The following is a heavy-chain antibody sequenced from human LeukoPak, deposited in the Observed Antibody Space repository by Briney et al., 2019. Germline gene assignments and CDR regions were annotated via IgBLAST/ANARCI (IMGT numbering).Heavy chain of an antibody. CDR1: GGSISSSSYY. J-gene: IGHJ2*01. V-gene: IGHV4-39*01. CDR3: ARLSPTVMTTVTTRGYFDL. Sequence: PSETLSLTCTVSGGSISSSSYYWGWIRQPPGKGLEWIGSIYYSGSTYYNPSLKSRVTISVDTSKKQFSLKLSSVTAADTAVYYCARLSPTVMTTVTTRGYFDLWGRGTLVTVSS. CDR2: IYYSGST. D-gene: IGHD4-17*01.